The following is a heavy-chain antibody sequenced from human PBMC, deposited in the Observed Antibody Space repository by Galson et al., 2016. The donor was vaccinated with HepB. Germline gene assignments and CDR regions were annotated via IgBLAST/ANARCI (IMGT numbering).Heavy chain of an antibody. V-gene: IGHV3-30*03. CDR3: ASDHGGNPGSDY. Sequence: SLRLSCAASGFTFSSYGMHWVRQPPGKGLEWVALVSSDQTNKFYADSVKGRFTISRDNSKNMLYLQMHSLRTEDTAVYYCASDHGGNPGSDYWGQGTLVTVSS. CDR1: GFTFSSYG. J-gene: IGHJ4*02. D-gene: IGHD4-23*01. CDR2: VSSDQTNK.